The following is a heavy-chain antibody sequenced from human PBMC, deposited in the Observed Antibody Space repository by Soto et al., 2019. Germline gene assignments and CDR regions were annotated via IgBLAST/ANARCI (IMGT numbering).Heavy chain of an antibody. CDR1: GGSISSGGYY. CDR2: IHHSGST. J-gene: IGHJ4*02. Sequence: SETLSLTCNVSGGSISSGGYYWTWIRQHPGKGLEWIGNIHHSGSTFYNPSLKSRVSISVDTSKNQFSLKLSSVTAADTAVYFCARDQGDSSGWFYWGQGTLVTVSS. V-gene: IGHV4-31*03. D-gene: IGHD6-19*01. CDR3: ARDQGDSSGWFY.